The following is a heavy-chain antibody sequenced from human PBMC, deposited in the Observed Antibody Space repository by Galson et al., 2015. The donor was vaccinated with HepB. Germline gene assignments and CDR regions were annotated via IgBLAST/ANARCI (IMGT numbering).Heavy chain of an antibody. Sequence: SLRLSCAASEFTFSSFAMHWVRQAPGKGLEWVAVISLDGRNKYYADSVKGRFTISRDNSKNTLYLQMNSLRAEDTAVYYCAGEIYGSLGYWGQGTLVTVSS. J-gene: IGHJ4*02. CDR3: AGEIYGSLGY. D-gene: IGHD1-26*01. V-gene: IGHV3-30*04. CDR1: EFTFSSFA. CDR2: ISLDGRNK.